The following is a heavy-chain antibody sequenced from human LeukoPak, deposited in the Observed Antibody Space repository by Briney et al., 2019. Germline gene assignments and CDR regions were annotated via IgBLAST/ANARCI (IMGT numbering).Heavy chain of an antibody. CDR3: ARGQTGYDFWSGSFDY. CDR2: INSDGRST. Sequence: PGGSLRLSCAASGFTFSIYWMHWVRQAPGKGLVWVSRINSDGRSTSYADSVKGRFTTSRDNAKNTLYLQMNSLRAEDTAVYYCARGQTGYDFWSGSFDYWGQATLVTVSS. D-gene: IGHD3-3*01. J-gene: IGHJ4*02. CDR1: GFTFSIYW. V-gene: IGHV3-74*01.